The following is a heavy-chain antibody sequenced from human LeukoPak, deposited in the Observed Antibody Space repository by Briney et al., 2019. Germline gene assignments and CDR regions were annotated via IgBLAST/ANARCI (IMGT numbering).Heavy chain of an antibody. V-gene: IGHV3-49*04. CDR2: RRKKAHDWTP. CDR1: GFTFGDHG. CDR3: TSTGGYDNYLDY. D-gene: IGHD5-12*01. Sequence: GGSLRLSCTTSGFTFGDHGLNWVRQAPGKGLEWVGFRRKKAHDWTPQYAASVQGRFTISRDYSKGIAYLEMSSLKTEDTAVYYCTSTGGYDNYLDYSGQGTPVTVSS. J-gene: IGHJ4*02.